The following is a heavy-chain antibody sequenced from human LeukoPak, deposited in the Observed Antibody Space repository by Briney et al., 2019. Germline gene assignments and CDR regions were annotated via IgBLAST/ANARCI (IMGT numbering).Heavy chain of an antibody. CDR3: ARDGGGFGEFRYYYYYYGMDV. Sequence: PSETLSLTCTVSGGSISSSNWWRWVRQPPGKGLEWSGEIYHRGSTNYNPSLKSRVTISVDKSKNQFSLKLSSVTAADTAVYYCARDGGGFGEFRYYYYYYGMDVWGQGTTVTVSS. CDR1: GGSISSSNW. J-gene: IGHJ6*02. D-gene: IGHD3-10*01. V-gene: IGHV4-4*02. CDR2: IYHRGST.